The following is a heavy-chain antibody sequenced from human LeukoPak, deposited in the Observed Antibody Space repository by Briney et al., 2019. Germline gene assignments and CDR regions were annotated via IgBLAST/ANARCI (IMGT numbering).Heavy chain of an antibody. CDR2: ISTTGGTT. V-gene: IGHV3-23*01. D-gene: IGHD1-20*01. Sequence: GGTLRLSCAASGLTFSSYGMSWVRQAPGRGLEWVSAISTTGGTTYYADSVRGRFTISRDNSKNTLYLQMNSLRAEDTAVYYCAKDAAPHNWSTKSYYYYYMDVWGKGTTVTVSS. CDR3: AKDAAPHNWSTKSYYYYYMDV. J-gene: IGHJ6*03. CDR1: GLTFSSYG.